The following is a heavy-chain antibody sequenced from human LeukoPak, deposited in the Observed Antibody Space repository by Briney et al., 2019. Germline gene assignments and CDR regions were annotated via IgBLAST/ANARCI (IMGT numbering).Heavy chain of an antibody. D-gene: IGHD3-10*01. V-gene: IGHV3-7*01. J-gene: IGHJ4*02. CDR1: GFTLSSYW. Sequence: GGSLRLSCAASGFTLSSYWMSWVRQAPGKGLEWVANIKQDGSEKYYVDSVKGRFTISRDNAKNSLYLQMNSLRAEDTAVYYCARDSSITLFRGVKDYWGQGTLVTVSS. CDR2: IKQDGSEK. CDR3: ARDSSITLFRGVKDY.